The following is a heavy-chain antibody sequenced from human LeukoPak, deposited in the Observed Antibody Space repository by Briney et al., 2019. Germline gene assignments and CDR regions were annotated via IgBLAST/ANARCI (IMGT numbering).Heavy chain of an antibody. CDR3: LTGTTDFDY. Sequence: ASVKVSCKASGGTFSSYAISWVRQAPGQGLEWMGGIIPIFGTANYAQKFQGRVTITTGESTSTAYMELSSLRSEDTAVYYCLTGTTDFDYWGQGTLVTVSS. V-gene: IGHV1-69*05. J-gene: IGHJ4*02. CDR2: IIPIFGTA. CDR1: GGTFSSYA. D-gene: IGHD1-14*01.